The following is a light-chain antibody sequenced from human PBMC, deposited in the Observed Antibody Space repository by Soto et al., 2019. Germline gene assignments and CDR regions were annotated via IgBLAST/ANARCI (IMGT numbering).Light chain of an antibody. CDR1: SSDIGGYNY. CDR3: SSYASSNTQV. V-gene: IGLV2-14*03. Sequence: QSALTQSASVSGSPGQSITVSCIGTSSDIGGYNYVSWYQQHPGKAPKLMIHDVSNRPSGVSDRFSGSKSGNTASLTISGLQADDEAYYYCSSYASSNTQVFGGGTKVTVL. J-gene: IGLJ2*01. CDR2: DVS.